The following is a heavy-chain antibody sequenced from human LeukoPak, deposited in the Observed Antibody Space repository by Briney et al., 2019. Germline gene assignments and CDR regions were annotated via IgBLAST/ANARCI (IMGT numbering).Heavy chain of an antibody. V-gene: IGHV4-59*08. Sequence: SETLSLTCTVSGGSISSYYWSWIRQPPGKGLEWIGYIYDSGSTNYNPSLKSRVTISVDTSNNQFSLKLSSVTAADTAVYYCARHDNILTGYYTGYFDYWGQGTLVTVSS. D-gene: IGHD3-9*01. CDR2: IYDSGST. CDR1: GGSISSYY. J-gene: IGHJ4*02. CDR3: ARHDNILTGYYTGYFDY.